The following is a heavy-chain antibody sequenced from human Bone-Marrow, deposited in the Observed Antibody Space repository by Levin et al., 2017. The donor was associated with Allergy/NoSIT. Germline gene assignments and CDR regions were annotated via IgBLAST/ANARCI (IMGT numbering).Heavy chain of an antibody. CDR3: ASESTGCHQGWCGAFDI. V-gene: IGHV6-1*01. CDR2: TYYKSQWYN. J-gene: IGHJ3*02. D-gene: IGHD2-8*02. CDR1: GDSVSSTSAA. Sequence: SQTLSLTCDISGDSVSSTSAAWNWIRQSPSRGLEWLGRTYYKSQWYNEYAASLKSRIILNPDTAKNRVSLQLNSLTPEDTAVYYCASESTGCHQGWCGAFDIWGQGTMVTVSS.